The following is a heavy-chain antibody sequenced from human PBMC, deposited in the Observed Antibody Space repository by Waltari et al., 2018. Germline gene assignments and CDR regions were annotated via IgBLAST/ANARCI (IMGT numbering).Heavy chain of an antibody. CDR2: IRNSGGNT. CDR1: GFSFSNCD. D-gene: IGHD2-15*01. Sequence: EVPLLESGGGLVQPGGSLRLSCAASGFSFSNCDRAWVRQAPGKGLEWVSGIRNSGGNTYYGDSVKGRFAISRDNSRNTLHLQMNGLRAEDTAIYYCTSWRVVAGTGWFDSWGQGTLVTVSS. CDR3: TSWRVVAGTGWFDS. V-gene: IGHV3-23*01. J-gene: IGHJ5*01.